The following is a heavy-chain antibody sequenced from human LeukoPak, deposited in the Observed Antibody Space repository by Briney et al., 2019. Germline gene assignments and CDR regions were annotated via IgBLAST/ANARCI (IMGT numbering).Heavy chain of an antibody. CDR2: ISGSGGTI. V-gene: IGHV3-23*01. CDR1: GFTFSSYG. CDR3: ARDRRSSSGYYYVNYYYYYMDV. Sequence: PGGSLRLSCAASGFTFSSYGMSWVRQAPGKGLEWVSAISGSGGTIYYADSVKGRFTISRDNAKNSLYLQMNSLRAEDTAVYYCARDRRSSSGYYYVNYYYYYMDVWGKGTTVTISS. J-gene: IGHJ6*03. D-gene: IGHD3-22*01.